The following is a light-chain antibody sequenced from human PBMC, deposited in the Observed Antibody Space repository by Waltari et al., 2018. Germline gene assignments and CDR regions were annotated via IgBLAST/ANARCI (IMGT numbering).Light chain of an antibody. J-gene: IGKJ3*01. CDR3: QQLTSYPPVA. CDR1: QGISTY. CDR2: AAS. V-gene: IGKV1-9*01. Sequence: DIQLTQSPSFLSASVGDRVTITCQANQGISTYLARYQQKPGKAPKLLIHAASTLQSDVPSRISGSGSGTEFTLTISSLQPEDFATYYCQQLTSYPPVAFGPGTRVNIK.